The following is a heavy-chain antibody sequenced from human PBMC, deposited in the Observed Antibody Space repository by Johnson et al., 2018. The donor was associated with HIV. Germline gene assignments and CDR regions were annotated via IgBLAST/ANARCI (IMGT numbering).Heavy chain of an antibody. V-gene: IGHV3-20*04. CDR3: AKGMWGHDAFDI. Sequence: MQLVESGGGVVQPGRSLRLSCAASGFTFDDYGMSWVRQAPGKGLEWVSGINWNGGSTGYADSVTGRFTISRDNAKNSLYLQMNSLRAEDTAVYYCAKGMWGHDAFDIWGQGTMVTVSS. J-gene: IGHJ3*02. D-gene: IGHD1-26*01. CDR1: GFTFDDYG. CDR2: INWNGGST.